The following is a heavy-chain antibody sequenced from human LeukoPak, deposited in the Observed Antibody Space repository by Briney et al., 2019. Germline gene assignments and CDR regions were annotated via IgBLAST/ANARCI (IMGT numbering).Heavy chain of an antibody. Sequence: ASVKVSCKAFGYTFTGYYMHWVRQAPGQGLEWMGWINPNSGGTNYAQKFQGRVTMTRDTSISTAYMELRSLRSDDTAVYYCARVKGSSWLRYNWFDPWGQGTLVTVSS. CDR1: GYTFTGYY. J-gene: IGHJ5*02. CDR3: ARVKGSSWLRYNWFDP. D-gene: IGHD6-13*01. V-gene: IGHV1-2*02. CDR2: INPNSGGT.